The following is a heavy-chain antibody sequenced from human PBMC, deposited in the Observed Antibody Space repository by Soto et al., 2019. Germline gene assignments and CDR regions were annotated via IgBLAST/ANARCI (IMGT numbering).Heavy chain of an antibody. Sequence: GGSLRLSCAASGFTFSSYAMSWVRQAPGKGLEWVSAISGSGGSTYYADSVKGRFTISRDNSKNTLYLQMNSLRAEDTPVYYCAKAGRQWPTYDAFDIWGQGTMVTVSS. V-gene: IGHV3-23*01. CDR1: GFTFSSYA. CDR3: AKAGRQWPTYDAFDI. CDR2: ISGSGGST. D-gene: IGHD6-19*01. J-gene: IGHJ3*02.